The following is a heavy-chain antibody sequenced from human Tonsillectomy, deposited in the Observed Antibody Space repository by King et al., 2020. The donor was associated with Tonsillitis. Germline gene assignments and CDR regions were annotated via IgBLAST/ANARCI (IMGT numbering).Heavy chain of an antibody. CDR1: GFSFRTYD. Sequence: VQLVESGGSLVEPGGSLRLSCAASGFSFRTYDMAWVRQAPGKGLEWFSGVSADGGNTFYADSGKGRFTISRDNSKYTLFLQMNSLRPEDTAVYYCAKADDKFDYWGQGTLVTVSS. D-gene: IGHD3-9*01. CDR3: AKADDKFDY. V-gene: IGHV3-23*04. CDR2: VSADGGNT. J-gene: IGHJ4*02.